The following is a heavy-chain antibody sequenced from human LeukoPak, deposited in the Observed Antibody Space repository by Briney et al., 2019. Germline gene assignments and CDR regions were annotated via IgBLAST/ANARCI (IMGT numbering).Heavy chain of an antibody. J-gene: IGHJ3*02. CDR2: ISLIVVTI. CDR3: ARVGDSSGYGVLDDFDM. V-gene: IGHV3-11*01. Sequence: GGSLRLSCAASGFKIYDYYMSCIREAPGKGLGCGSHISLIVVTIYYADSVKGRFTLSRDNAKNSLYLQMNTLRAEGTPLYYCARVGDSSGYGVLDDFDMWGQGTMVTVS. D-gene: IGHD3-22*01. CDR1: GFKIYDYY.